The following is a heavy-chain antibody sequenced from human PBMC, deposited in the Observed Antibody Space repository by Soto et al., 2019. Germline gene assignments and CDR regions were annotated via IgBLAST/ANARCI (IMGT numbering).Heavy chain of an antibody. CDR3: ARDLKGVWFDP. CDR1: GASLSGYY. CDR2: TNDSGST. J-gene: IGHJ5*02. V-gene: IGHV4-34*01. Sequence: SETLSLTCAVSGASLSGYYRSWIRQPPGKGLEWIGDTNDSGSTSYNPSLKSRVTISVDTSKNQFSLKLSSVTAADTAVYYCARDLKGVWFDPWGQGTLVTVSS.